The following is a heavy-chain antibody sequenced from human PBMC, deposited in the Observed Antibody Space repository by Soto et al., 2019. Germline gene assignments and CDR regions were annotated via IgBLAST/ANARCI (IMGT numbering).Heavy chain of an antibody. CDR1: GGTFSSYA. J-gene: IGHJ4*02. Sequence: QVQLVQSGAEVKKPGSSVKVSCKASGGTFSSYAISWVRQAPGQGLEWMGGIIPIFGTANYAQKFQGRVTITADESTSTAYMELSSLRSEDTAVYYCESWRGGYDHRWEVAFDYWGQGTLVTVSS. CDR3: ESWRGGYDHRWEVAFDY. V-gene: IGHV1-69*01. D-gene: IGHD5-12*01. CDR2: IIPIFGTA.